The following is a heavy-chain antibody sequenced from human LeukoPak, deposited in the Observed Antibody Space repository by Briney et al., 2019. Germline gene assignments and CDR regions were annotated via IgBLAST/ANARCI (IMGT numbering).Heavy chain of an antibody. V-gene: IGHV4-61*02. J-gene: IGHJ4*02. Sequence: SETLSLTCTVSGNSISSGDNYWSWIRQPAGKGLEWIGRIYTSGSTNYNPSLKSRVTISGDTSKNQFSLKLSSVTAADTAVYYCAREAYYFDYWGQGTLVTVSS. CDR2: IYTSGST. CDR3: AREAYYFDY. CDR1: GNSISSGDNY.